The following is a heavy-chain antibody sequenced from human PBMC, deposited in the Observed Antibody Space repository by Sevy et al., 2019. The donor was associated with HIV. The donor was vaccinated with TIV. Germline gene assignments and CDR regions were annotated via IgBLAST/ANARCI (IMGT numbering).Heavy chain of an antibody. CDR3: ARHSHGSGTYYVPFDS. J-gene: IGHJ4*02. D-gene: IGHD3-10*01. CDR2: VYHSGST. CDR1: GYSITSGYL. Sequence: SETLSLTCPVSGYSITSGYLWGWIRQPPGKGLEWIGSVYHSGSTYYNPTLNSRVIISVDTSRNQFSLKLNSVTAADTAVYYCARHSHGSGTYYVPFDSWGQGTLVTVSS. V-gene: IGHV4-38-2*01.